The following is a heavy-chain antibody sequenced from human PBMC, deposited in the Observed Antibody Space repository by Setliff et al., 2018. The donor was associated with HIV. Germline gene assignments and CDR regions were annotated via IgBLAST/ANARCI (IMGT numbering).Heavy chain of an antibody. J-gene: IGHJ6*02. CDR3: ARIFGDQGYYYGMDV. Sequence: SETLSLTCTVSGGSISSYYWSWIRQPPGKGLEWIGYIYYSGSTNYNPSLKSRVAISVDTSKNQFSLKLSSVIAADTAVYYCARIFGDQGYYYGMDVWGQGTTVTVSS. CDR2: IYYSGST. D-gene: IGHD3-3*01. V-gene: IGHV4-59*01. CDR1: GGSISSYY.